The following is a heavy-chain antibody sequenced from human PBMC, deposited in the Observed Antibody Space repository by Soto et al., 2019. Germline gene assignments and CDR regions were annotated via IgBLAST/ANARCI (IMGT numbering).Heavy chain of an antibody. CDR2: IYYSGST. J-gene: IGHJ4*02. V-gene: IGHV4-39*01. D-gene: IGHD3-22*01. CDR1: GGSISSSSYY. Sequence: SETLSLTCTVSGGSISSSSYYWGWIRQPPGKGLEWIGSIYYSGSTYYNPSLKSRVTISVDTSKNQFSLKLSSVTAADTAVYYCARQPDNTYYYDSSGYYPSGYWGQGTLVTVSS. CDR3: ARQPDNTYYYDSSGYYPSGY.